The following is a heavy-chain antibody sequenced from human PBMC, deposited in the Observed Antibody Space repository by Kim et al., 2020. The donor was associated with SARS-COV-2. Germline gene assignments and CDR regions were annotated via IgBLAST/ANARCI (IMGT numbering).Heavy chain of an antibody. D-gene: IGHD3-10*01. CDR3: ARAKTVTPIWFGESSDY. CDR2: ISYDGSNK. V-gene: IGHV3-30-3*01. CDR1: GFTFSSYA. J-gene: IGHJ4*02. Sequence: GGSLRLSCAASGFTFSSYAMHWVRQAPGKGLEWVAVISYDGSNKYYADSVKGRFTISRDNSKNTLYLQMNSLRAEDTAVYYCARAKTVTPIWFGESSDYWGQGTLVTVSS.